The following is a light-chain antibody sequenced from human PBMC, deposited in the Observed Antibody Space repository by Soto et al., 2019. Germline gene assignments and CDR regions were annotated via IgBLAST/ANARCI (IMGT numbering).Light chain of an antibody. V-gene: IGLV1-40*01. CDR2: GNS. CDR3: QSYDGSLSANYV. CDR1: SSNIGAGYD. Sequence: QSVLTQPPSVSGAPAQRVTISCTGSSSNIGAGYDVHWYQQLPGTAPKLLIYGNSNRPSGVPDRFSGSKSGTSASLAITGLQAEDEADYYCQSYDGSLSANYVFGTGTKGTVL. J-gene: IGLJ1*01.